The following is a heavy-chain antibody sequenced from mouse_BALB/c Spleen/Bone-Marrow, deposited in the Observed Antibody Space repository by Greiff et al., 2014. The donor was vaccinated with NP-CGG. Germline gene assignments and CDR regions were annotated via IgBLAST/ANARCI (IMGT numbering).Heavy chain of an antibody. D-gene: IGHD2-4*01. J-gene: IGHJ2*01. CDR2: IDPENGDT. CDR1: GFNIKDYY. Sequence: VQLQQPGAELVRSGASVKLSCTASGFNIKDYYMHWVKQRPEQGLEWIGWIDPENGDTEYAPKFQGKATMTADTSSNTAYLQLSSLTSEDTAVYYCNARGDYDFDYFGYWGQGTTLTVSS. V-gene: IGHV14-4*02. CDR3: NARGDYDFDYFGY.